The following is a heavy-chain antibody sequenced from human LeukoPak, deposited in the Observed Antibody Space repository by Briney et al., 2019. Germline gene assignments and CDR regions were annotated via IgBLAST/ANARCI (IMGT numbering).Heavy chain of an antibody. J-gene: IGHJ4*02. CDR3: ARDHYGSGSFSYY. Sequence: PGGSLRLSCAASGFTVSSNYMSWVRQAPGKGLEWVSVIYSGGSTYYADSVKGRFTISRDNSKNTLYLQMNSLRAEDTAVYYCARDHYGSGSFSYYWGQGTLVIVSS. CDR2: IYSGGST. CDR1: GFTVSSNY. V-gene: IGHV3-53*01. D-gene: IGHD3-10*01.